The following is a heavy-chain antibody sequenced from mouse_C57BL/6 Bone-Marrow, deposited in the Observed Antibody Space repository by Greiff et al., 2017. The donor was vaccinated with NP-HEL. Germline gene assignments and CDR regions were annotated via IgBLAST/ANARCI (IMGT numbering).Heavy chain of an antibody. CDR2: ISDGGSYT. V-gene: IGHV5-4*03. CDR3: ARGLPGF. CDR1: GFTFSSYA. J-gene: IGHJ2*01. D-gene: IGHD2-4*01. Sequence: EVKLQESGGGLVKPGGSLKLSCAASGFTFSSYAMSWVRQTPEKRLEWVATISDGGSYTYYPDNVKGRFTISRDNAKNNLYLQMSHLKSEDTAMYYCARGLPGFWGQGTTLTVSS.